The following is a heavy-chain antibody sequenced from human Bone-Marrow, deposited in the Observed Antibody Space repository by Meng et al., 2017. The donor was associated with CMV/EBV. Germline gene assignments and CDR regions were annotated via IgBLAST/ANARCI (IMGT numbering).Heavy chain of an antibody. J-gene: IGHJ5*02. CDR3: ARGRVVAATLGWFDP. V-gene: IGHV1-2*02. D-gene: IGHD2-15*01. Sequence: GGTNYAQKFQGRVTMTRDTSISTAYMELSRLRSDDTAVYYCARGRVVAATLGWFDPWGQGTLVTVSS. CDR2: GGT.